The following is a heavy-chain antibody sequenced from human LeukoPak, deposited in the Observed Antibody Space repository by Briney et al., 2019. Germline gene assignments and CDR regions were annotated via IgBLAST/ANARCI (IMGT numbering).Heavy chain of an antibody. Sequence: GGSLRLSCAAPGFTFSSYAMSWVRQAPGKGLEWVSAISGSGGSTYYADSAKGRFTISRDNSKNTLYLQMNSLRAEDTAVYYCARVPGGGLRFDIWGQGTMVTVSS. CDR2: ISGSGGST. V-gene: IGHV3-23*01. D-gene: IGHD1-14*01. CDR1: GFTFSSYA. CDR3: ARVPGGGLRFDI. J-gene: IGHJ3*02.